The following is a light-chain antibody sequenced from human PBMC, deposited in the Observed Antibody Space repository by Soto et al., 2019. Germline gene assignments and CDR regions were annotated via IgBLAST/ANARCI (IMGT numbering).Light chain of an antibody. J-gene: IGLJ2*01. CDR2: EVS. CDR3: SSYTSSITVV. CDR1: SSDIGSYNF. V-gene: IGLV2-14*01. Sequence: QSALTQPASVSGSPGQSVTISCTGTSSDIGSYNFVAWYQRHPNKAPKLMIYEVSNRPSGVSNRFSGSKSGNTASLTISGLQAEDEAVYYCSSYTSSITVVFGGGTKLTVL.